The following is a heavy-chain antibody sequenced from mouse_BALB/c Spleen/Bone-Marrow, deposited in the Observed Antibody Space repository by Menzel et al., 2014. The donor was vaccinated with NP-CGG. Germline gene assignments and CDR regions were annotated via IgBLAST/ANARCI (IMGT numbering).Heavy chain of an antibody. CDR2: ISSGGSYT. D-gene: IGHD2-1*01. CDR3: TRDGKGNYDYAMDY. CDR1: GFTFSSYT. J-gene: IGHJ4*01. V-gene: IGHV5-6-4*01. Sequence: EVQLQQSGGGLVKPGGSLKLSCAASGFTFSSYTMPWVRQTPEKRLEWVATISSGGSYTYYPDSVKGRFIISRDNAKNTLYLQMSSLKSEDTAMYYCTRDGKGNYDYAMDYWGQGTSVTVSS.